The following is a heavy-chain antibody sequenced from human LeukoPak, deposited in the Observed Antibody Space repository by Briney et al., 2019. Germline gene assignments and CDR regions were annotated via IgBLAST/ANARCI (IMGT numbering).Heavy chain of an antibody. J-gene: IGHJ4*02. D-gene: IGHD3-16*01. CDR2: INTDGSIT. V-gene: IGHV3-74*01. CDR1: GFAFSSRW. CDR3: ARAYSYSFSTFSLDF. Sequence: GGSLRLSCAASGFAFSSRWMHWVRQAPGKGLVWVSRINTDGSITDYADSVKGRFTISRDNAKNTLYLQMNSLRAEDTALYYCARAYSYSFSTFSLDFWGQGTLVSVSS.